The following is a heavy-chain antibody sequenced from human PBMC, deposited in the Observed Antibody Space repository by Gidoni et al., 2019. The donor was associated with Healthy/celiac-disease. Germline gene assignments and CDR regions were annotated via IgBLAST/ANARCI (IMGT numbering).Heavy chain of an antibody. CDR3: AKDGDSTAMALERPYYFDY. D-gene: IGHD5-18*01. CDR1: GFPFDDYA. CDR2: ISWNSGSI. J-gene: IGHJ4*02. Sequence: EVQLVESGGGLVQPGRSLRLSCAASGFPFDDYAMHWVRHAPGKGLEWVSGISWNSGSIGYADSVKGRFTISRDNAKNSLYLQMNSLRAEDTALYYCAKDGDSTAMALERPYYFDYWGQGTLVTVSS. V-gene: IGHV3-9*01.